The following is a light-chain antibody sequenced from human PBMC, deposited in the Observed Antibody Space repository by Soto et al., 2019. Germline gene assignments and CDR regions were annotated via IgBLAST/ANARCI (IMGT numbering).Light chain of an antibody. CDR2: DAS. V-gene: IGKV1-5*01. CDR3: QQYNSYPWT. Sequence: DIQMTQSRSSLSASVEDIFIIRCRASQSISNHLNWYQQKPGKAPKLLIYDASSLESGVPSRFSGSGSGTEFTLTITSLQPDDFATYYCQQYNSYPWTFGQGTKVDIK. CDR1: QSISNH. J-gene: IGKJ1*01.